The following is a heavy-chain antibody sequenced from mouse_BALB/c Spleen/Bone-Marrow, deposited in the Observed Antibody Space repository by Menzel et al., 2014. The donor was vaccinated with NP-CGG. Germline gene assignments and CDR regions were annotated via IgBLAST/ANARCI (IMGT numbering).Heavy chain of an antibody. CDR1: GFSLTSYG. D-gene: IGHD2-3*01. Sequence: VQGVESGSGLVAPSQSLSIPCTVSGFSLTSYGVHWVRQPPGKGLEWLGVIWAGGSTNYNSALMSRLSISKDNSKSQVFLKMNSLQTDDTAMYYCARADGYYGYFDVWGAGTTVTVSS. CDR3: ARADGYYGYFDV. V-gene: IGHV2-9*02. CDR2: IWAGGST. J-gene: IGHJ1*01.